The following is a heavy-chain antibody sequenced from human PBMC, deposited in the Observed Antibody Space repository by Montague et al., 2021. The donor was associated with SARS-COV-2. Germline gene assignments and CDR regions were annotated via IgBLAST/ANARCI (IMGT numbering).Heavy chain of an antibody. J-gene: IGHJ3*02. V-gene: IGHV4-59*01. CDR1: GGSIGAYY. CDR2: IDNSGST. CDR3: ARHGGNDAFDI. D-gene: IGHD4-23*01. Sequence: SETLSLTCTASGGSIGAYYWSWIRQPPGKGLEWIGYIDNSGSTNXNHSLESRVTMSVDTSKNQFSLKLNSVTAADTAVYYCARHGGNDAFDIWGRGTMVTVSS.